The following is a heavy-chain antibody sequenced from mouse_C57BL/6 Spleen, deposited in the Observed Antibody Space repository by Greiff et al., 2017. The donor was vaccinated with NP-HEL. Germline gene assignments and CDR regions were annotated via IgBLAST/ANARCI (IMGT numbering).Heavy chain of an antibody. CDR1: GYAFSSSW. V-gene: IGHV1-82*01. CDR2: IYPGDGDT. J-gene: IGHJ2*01. CDR3: ARSQTFYYFDY. Sequence: VQLQQSGPELVKPGASVKISCKASGYAFSSSWMNWVKQRPGKGLEWIGRIYPGDGDTNYNGKFKGKATLTADKSSSTAYMQRSSLTSEDSAVYFCARSQTFYYFDYWGQGTTLTVSS.